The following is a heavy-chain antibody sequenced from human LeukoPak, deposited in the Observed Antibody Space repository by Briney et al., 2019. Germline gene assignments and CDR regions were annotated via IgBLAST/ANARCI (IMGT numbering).Heavy chain of an antibody. CDR3: AREVAGEGDIDY. V-gene: IGHV3-23*01. J-gene: IGHJ4*02. CDR1: GFTFSSYG. Sequence: PGGSLRLSYAASGFTFSSYGMSWVRQAPGKGLEWVSAISGSGGSTYYADSVKGRFTISRDNSKNTLYLQMNSLRAEDTAVYYCAREVAGEGDIDYWGQGTLVTVSS. D-gene: IGHD6-19*01. CDR2: ISGSGGST.